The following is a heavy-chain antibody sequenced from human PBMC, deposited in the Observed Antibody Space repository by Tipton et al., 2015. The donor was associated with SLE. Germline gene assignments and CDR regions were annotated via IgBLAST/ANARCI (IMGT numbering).Heavy chain of an antibody. Sequence: LRLSCAVPGGSISSSNYWGWIRQPPGKGVEWIGNAYYSGGTYYNPSLKSRVAIFVDTSNNQFSLKLNSVAAADTAMYYCARDYGGYGKFDFWGQGTLVTVSS. CDR2: AYYSGGT. CDR3: ARDYGGYGKFDF. D-gene: IGHD5-12*01. CDR1: GGSISSSNY. V-gene: IGHV4-39*07. J-gene: IGHJ4*02.